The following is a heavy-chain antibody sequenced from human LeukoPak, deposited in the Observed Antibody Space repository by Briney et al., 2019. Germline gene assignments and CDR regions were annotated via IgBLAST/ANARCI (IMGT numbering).Heavy chain of an antibody. CDR1: GWAFTCYY. V-gene: IGHV1-2*02. CDR2: INPNSGGT. J-gene: IGHJ5*02. Sequence: VQVSFQASGWAFTCYYMEWVRPAPGQGVGWMGWINPNSGGTNYAQKFQGRVPITRHTSISTAYMELSRLRSDDPAVYYCARMVPPAHWFDPWGQGTLLTVS. CDR3: ARMVPPAHWFDP. D-gene: IGHD2-8*01.